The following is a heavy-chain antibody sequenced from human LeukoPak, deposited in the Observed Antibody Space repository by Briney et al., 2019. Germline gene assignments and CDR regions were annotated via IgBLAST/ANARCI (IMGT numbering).Heavy chain of an antibody. CDR2: VNHNGGT. CDR3: ARGTVLKLMVYASFDY. D-gene: IGHD2-8*01. Sequence: SETLSLTCAVSGGSLTGYYWTWIRQPPGKGLEWIGEVNHNGGTSYSPSLKSRLTISVDTSKKQFSLKLNSVTAADTAIYYCARGTVLKLMVYASFDYWGQGTPVTVSS. J-gene: IGHJ4*02. V-gene: IGHV4-34*01. CDR1: GGSLTGYY.